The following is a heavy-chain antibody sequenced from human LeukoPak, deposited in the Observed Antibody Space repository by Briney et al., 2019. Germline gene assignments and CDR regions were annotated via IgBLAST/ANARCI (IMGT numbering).Heavy chain of an antibody. J-gene: IGHJ4*02. Sequence: GSVRVSCRESGYIFTKYVVHWGRQAPGQRAEWMGWIKAGNGETKYTQNFQDRLTITTDTSASTVYMELSSLTSEDTALYYCARDDCGDTCFPGGYWGQGTLVTVSS. V-gene: IGHV1-3*01. CDR1: GYIFTKYV. D-gene: IGHD2-21*01. CDR2: IKAGNGET. CDR3: ARDDCGDTCFPGGY.